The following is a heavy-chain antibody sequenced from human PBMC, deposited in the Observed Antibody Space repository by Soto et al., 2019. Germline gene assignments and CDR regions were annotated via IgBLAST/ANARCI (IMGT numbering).Heavy chain of an antibody. CDR1: GYTFTGYY. Sequence: SVKVSCKASGYTFTGYYMHWVRQAPGQGLEWMGGIIPIFGTANYAQKFQGRVTITADESTSTAYMELSSLRSEGTAVYYCARDLRGSPVGYWGQGTLVTVSS. CDR2: IIPIFGTA. D-gene: IGHD6-13*01. J-gene: IGHJ4*02. V-gene: IGHV1-69*13. CDR3: ARDLRGSPVGY.